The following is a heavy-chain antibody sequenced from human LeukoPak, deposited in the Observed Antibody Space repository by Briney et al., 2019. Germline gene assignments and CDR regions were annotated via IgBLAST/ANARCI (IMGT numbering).Heavy chain of an antibody. CDR2: IDRPAKSYAT. CDR1: GFTLSDSA. V-gene: IGHV3-73*01. CDR3: TRDRGTYNWLDP. J-gene: IGHJ5*02. D-gene: IGHD1-26*01. Sequence: GGSLKLSCAASGFTLSDSAIHWVRQASGKGLEWVGLIDRPAKSYATAYGASVGGRFTISRDDSKNTAYLQMDSLKTEDTALYYCTRDRGTYNWLDPWGQGTLVTASS.